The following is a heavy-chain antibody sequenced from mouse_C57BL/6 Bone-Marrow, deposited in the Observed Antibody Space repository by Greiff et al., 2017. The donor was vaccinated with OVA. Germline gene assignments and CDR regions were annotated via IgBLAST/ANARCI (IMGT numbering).Heavy chain of an antibody. Sequence: QVQLQQPGAELVKPGASVKMSCKASGYTFTSYWITWVKQRPGQGLEWIGDIYPGSGSTNYNEKFKSKATLTVDTSSSTAYMQLSSLTSEDSAVYYCARSYDGYCAWFAYWAKGLWSLSLQ. CDR1: GYTFTSYW. CDR2: IYPGSGST. D-gene: IGHD2-3*01. J-gene: IGHJ3*01. V-gene: IGHV1-55*01. CDR3: ARSYDGYCAWFAY.